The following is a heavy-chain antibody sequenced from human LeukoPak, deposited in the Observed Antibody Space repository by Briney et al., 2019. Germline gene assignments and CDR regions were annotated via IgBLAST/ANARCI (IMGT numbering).Heavy chain of an antibody. V-gene: IGHV4-34*01. D-gene: IGHD2-2*01. J-gene: IGHJ5*02. CDR2: INHSGST. Sequence: SDTLSLTCAVYGGSFSGYYWSWIRQPPGKGLEWIGEINHSGSTNYNPSLKSRVTISVDTSKNQFSLKLSSVTAADTAVYYCASGATAVVPAAIWEPCINWFDPWGQGTLVTVSS. CDR1: GGSFSGYY. CDR3: ASGATAVVPAAIWEPCINWFDP.